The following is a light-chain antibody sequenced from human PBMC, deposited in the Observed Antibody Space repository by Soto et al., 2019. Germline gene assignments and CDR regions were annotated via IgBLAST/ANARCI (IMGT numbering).Light chain of an antibody. Sequence: QSALTQPASVSGSPGQSITISCTGTRSDVGSYNFDSWYQQHPGKAPKLIIYEGSKRPSGVSNRFSGSNSGNTASLTISGLQAEDEADYHCCSYTSNSVVFGGGTQLTVL. V-gene: IGLV2-23*01. J-gene: IGLJ2*01. CDR2: EGS. CDR3: CSYTSNSVV. CDR1: RSDVGSYNF.